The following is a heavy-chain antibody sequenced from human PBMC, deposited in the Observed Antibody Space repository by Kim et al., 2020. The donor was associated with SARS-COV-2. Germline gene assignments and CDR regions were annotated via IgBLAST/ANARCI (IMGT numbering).Heavy chain of an antibody. CDR3: AKSPNDGLPRPYDY. CDR1: GFTFSNYA. J-gene: IGHJ4*02. CDR2: IRDGAGST. D-gene: IGHD1-1*01. Sequence: GGSLRLSCAASGFTFSNYAMTWVRQAPEKGLEWVSSIRDGAGSTYYAYSVKGRFTISRDNSKNTLFLQMNSLRAEDTALYYCAKSPNDGLPRPYDYLGQG. V-gene: IGHV3-23*01.